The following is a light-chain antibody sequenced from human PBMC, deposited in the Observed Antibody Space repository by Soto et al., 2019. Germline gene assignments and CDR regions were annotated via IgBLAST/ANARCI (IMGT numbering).Light chain of an antibody. CDR2: GAS. V-gene: IGKV3-15*01. J-gene: IGKJ1*01. CDR3: QQYKDWHTT. CDR1: QIVSTT. Sequence: EIFMTQSPATLSVSPGQSSSLSCRASQIVSTTVAWYHQKPGQAPRLLVYGASTRATGIPARLSGSGAGTDFTLTITSLQSEDFGVYFCQQYKDWHTTFGQGTKVDIK.